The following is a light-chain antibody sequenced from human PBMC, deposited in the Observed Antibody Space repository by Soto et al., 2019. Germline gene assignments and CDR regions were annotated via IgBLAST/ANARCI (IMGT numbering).Light chain of an antibody. CDR2: GTS. Sequence: ELVLTQSPGTLSLSPGERATLSCRASQSIASSYLAWYLQRRGQAPRLLVSGTSSRATGIPDRFSGSGSGTDFTLTITRLEPEDFAVYYCQHYGTSPFTFGPGTKVHIK. V-gene: IGKV3-20*01. CDR1: QSIASSY. J-gene: IGKJ3*01. CDR3: QHYGTSPFT.